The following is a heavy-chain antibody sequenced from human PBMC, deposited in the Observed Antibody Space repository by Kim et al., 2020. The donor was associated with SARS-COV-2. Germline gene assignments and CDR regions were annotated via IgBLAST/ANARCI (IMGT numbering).Heavy chain of an antibody. CDR3: ARRILSLDAFDI. Sequence: SETLSLTCAVYGGSFSGYYWSWIRQPPGKGLEWIGEINHSGSTNYNPSLKSRVTISVDTSKNQFSLKLSSVTAADTAVYYCARRILSLDAFDIWGQGTMVTVSS. D-gene: IGHD2-15*01. CDR2: INHSGST. V-gene: IGHV4-34*01. J-gene: IGHJ3*02. CDR1: GGSFSGYY.